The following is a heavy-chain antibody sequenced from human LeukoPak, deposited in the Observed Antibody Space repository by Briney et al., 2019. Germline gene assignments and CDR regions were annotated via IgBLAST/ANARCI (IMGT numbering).Heavy chain of an antibody. D-gene: IGHD3-9*01. CDR3: ARDIHSYYDILTGYSNDAFDI. J-gene: IGHJ3*02. Sequence: ASVKVSCKASGYTFTGYYMHWVRQAPGQGLEWMGWINPNSGGTNYAQKFQGRVTMTRDTSISTAYIELSRLRSDDTAVYYCARDIHSYYDILTGYSNDAFDIWGQGTMVTVSS. CDR1: GYTFTGYY. CDR2: INPNSGGT. V-gene: IGHV1-2*02.